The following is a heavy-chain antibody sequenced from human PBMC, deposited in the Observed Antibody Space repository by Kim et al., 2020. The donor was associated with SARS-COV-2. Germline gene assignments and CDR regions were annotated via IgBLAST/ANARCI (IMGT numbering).Heavy chain of an antibody. CDR3: ASDRVVDDSFDI. J-gene: IGHJ3*02. CDR1: GYTFTNYA. V-gene: IGHV1-3*01. CDR2: INAANGNT. Sequence: ASVKVSCKASGYTFTNYAMHWVRQAPGQRLEWMGWINAANGNTKYSQKFQGRVTITRDTSASTAYMELSSLRSEDTAVYYCASDRVVDDSFDIWGQGTLVTVSS. D-gene: IGHD3-3*01.